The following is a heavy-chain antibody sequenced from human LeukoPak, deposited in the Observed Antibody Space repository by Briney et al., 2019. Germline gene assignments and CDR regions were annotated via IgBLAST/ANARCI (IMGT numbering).Heavy chain of an antibody. CDR1: GYTLTELS. J-gene: IGHJ4*02. CDR2: FDPEDGET. D-gene: IGHD3-10*01. V-gene: IGHV1-24*01. CDR3: ARDLTYYYGSGSVY. Sequence: GASVKVSCKVSGYTLTELSMHWVRQAPGKGLEWMGGFDPEDGETIYAQKFQGRVTMTEDTSTDTAYMELSSLRSEDTAVYYCARDLTYYYGSGSVYWGQGTLVTVSS.